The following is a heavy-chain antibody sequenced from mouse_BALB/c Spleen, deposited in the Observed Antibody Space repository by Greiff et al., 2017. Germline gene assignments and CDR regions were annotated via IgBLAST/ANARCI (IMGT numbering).Heavy chain of an antibody. Sequence: DVMLVESGGGLVQPGGSRKLSCAASGFTFSSFGMHWVRQAPEKGLEWVAYISSGSSTIYYADTVKGRFTISRDNPKNTLFLQMTSLRSEDTAMYYCARDYAMDYWGQGTSVTVSS. CDR1: GFTFSSFG. V-gene: IGHV5-17*02. CDR2: ISSGSSTI. J-gene: IGHJ4*01. CDR3: ARDYAMDY.